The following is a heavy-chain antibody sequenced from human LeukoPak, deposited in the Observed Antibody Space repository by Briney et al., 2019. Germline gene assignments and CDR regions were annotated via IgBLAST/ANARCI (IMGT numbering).Heavy chain of an antibody. V-gene: IGHV3-33*01. CDR2: IWYDGSNK. CDR1: GFTFSSYG. J-gene: IGHJ4*02. CDR3: ARDYNCFDY. Sequence: GGSLRLSCEASGFTFSSYGMHWVRQAPGEGLEWVAVIWYDGSNKYYADSVKGRFTISRDNSKNTLYLQMNSLRAEDTAVYYCARDYNCFDYWGQGTLVTVSS.